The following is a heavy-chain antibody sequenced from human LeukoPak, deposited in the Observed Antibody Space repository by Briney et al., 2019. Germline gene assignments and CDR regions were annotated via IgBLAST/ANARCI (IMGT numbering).Heavy chain of an antibody. J-gene: IGHJ4*02. V-gene: IGHV1-18*01. CDR2: ISAYNGNT. CDR1: GYTFTSYG. CDR3: ARVNEAVAGTTHFDY. D-gene: IGHD6-19*01. Sequence: GASVKVSCKASGYTFTSYGISWVRQAPGQGLEWMGWISAYNGNTNYAQKLQGRVTMTTDTSTSTAYMELRSLRSDDTAVYYCARVNEAVAGTTHFDYWGQGTLVTVSS.